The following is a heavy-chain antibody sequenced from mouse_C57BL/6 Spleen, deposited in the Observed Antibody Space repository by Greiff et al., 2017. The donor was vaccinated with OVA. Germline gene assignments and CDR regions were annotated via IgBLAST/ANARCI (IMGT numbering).Heavy chain of an antibody. D-gene: IGHD1-1*01. CDR2: ISSGSSTI. V-gene: IGHV5-17*01. CDR1: GFTFSDYG. Sequence: EVKLVESGGGLVKPGGSLKLSCAASGFTFSDYGMHWVRQAPEKGLEWVAYISSGSSTIYYADTVKGRFTISRDNAKNTLFLQMTSLRSEDTAMYYCARRDSTTGGDAMDYWGQGTSVTVSS. CDR3: ARRDSTTGGDAMDY. J-gene: IGHJ4*01.